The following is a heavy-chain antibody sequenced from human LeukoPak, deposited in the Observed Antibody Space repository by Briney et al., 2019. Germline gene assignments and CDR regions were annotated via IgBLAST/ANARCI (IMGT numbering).Heavy chain of an antibody. Sequence: GGSLRLSCAASGFTFSDYYMSWIRQAPGKWLEWVSYISSSGSTIYYADSVKGRFTISRDNAKNSLYLQMNSLRAEDTAVYYCASIKSESIAAFYYYYMDVWGKGTTVTVSS. CDR3: ASIKSESIAAFYYYYMDV. V-gene: IGHV3-11*04. CDR1: GFTFSDYY. D-gene: IGHD6-6*01. J-gene: IGHJ6*03. CDR2: ISSSGSTI.